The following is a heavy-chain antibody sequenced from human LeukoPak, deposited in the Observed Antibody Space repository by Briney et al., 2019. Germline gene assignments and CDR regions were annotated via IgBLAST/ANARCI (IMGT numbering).Heavy chain of an antibody. CDR2: ISYDGSNK. CDR3: ARDTIVVVTFDI. Sequence: PGRSLRLSCAASGFTFSSYAMHWVRQAPGKGLEWVAVISYDGSNKYYADSVKGRFAISRDNSKNTLYLQMNSLRAEDTAVYYCARDTIVVVTFDIWGQGTMVTVSS. CDR1: GFTFSSYA. D-gene: IGHD2-2*01. V-gene: IGHV3-30*09. J-gene: IGHJ3*02.